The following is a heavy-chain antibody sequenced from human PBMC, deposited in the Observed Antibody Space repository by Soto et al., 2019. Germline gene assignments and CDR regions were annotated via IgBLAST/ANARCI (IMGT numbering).Heavy chain of an antibody. CDR2: IYYSGST. CDR3: ARRGFSELRKYFDY. CDR1: GGSISSSSYY. V-gene: IGHV4-39*01. D-gene: IGHD1-7*01. J-gene: IGHJ4*02. Sequence: SETLSLTCTVSGGSISSSSYYWGWIRQPPGKGLEWIGSIYYSGSTYYNPSLKSRVTISVDTSKNQFSLKLSSVTAADTAVYYCARRGFSELRKYFDYWGQGTLVTVSS.